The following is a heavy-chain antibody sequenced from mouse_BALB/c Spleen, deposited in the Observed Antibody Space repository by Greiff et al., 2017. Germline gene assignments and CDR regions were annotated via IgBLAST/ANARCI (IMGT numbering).Heavy chain of an antibody. D-gene: IGHD2-14*01. CDR1: GFTFSSFG. CDR2: ISSGSSTI. J-gene: IGHJ4*01. CDR3: ARGGRYDGYAMDY. Sequence: EVKLVESGGGLVQPGGSRKLSCAASGFTFSSFGMHWVRQAPEKGLEWVAYISSGSSTIYYADTVKGRFTISRDNPKNTLFLQMTSLRSEDTAMYYCARGGRYDGYAMDYWGQGTSVTVSS. V-gene: IGHV5-17*02.